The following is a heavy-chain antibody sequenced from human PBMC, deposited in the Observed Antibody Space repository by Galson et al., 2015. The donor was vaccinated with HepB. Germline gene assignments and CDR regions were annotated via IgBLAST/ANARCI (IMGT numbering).Heavy chain of an antibody. CDR2: IYSGDST. D-gene: IGHD3-16*02. Sequence: SLRLSCAASGFTVSSNYMSWVRQAPGKGLEWVSVIYSGDSTYYADSVKGRFTISRDNSKNTLYPQMNSLRAEDTAVYYCARDGRPNPYYDYVWGSYRANYYYYGMDVWGQGTTVTVSS. CDR1: GFTVSSNY. J-gene: IGHJ6*02. V-gene: IGHV3-53*01. CDR3: ARDGRPNPYYDYVWGSYRANYYYYGMDV.